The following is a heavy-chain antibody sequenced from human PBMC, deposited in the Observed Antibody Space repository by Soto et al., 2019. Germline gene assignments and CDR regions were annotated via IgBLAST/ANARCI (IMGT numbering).Heavy chain of an antibody. V-gene: IGHV4-59*01. J-gene: IGHJ4*02. CDR2: IYYSGST. CDR1: RGSISSYY. Sequence: PSETLSLTCTVSRGSISSYYWSWIRQPPGQGLEWSGYIYYSGSTNYNPSLKSRVTISVDTSKNQFSVKLSSVTAADTAVYYCARDRHYFDYWGQGSLVTVSS. CDR3: ARDRHYFDY.